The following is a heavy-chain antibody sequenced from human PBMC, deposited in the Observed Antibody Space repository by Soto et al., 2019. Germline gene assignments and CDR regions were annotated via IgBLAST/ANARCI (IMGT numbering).Heavy chain of an antibody. CDR2: MYNTGST. CDR1: GGSISGYY. Sequence: LETLSLTCTVSGGSISGYYWSWIRQPPGKGLEWIGYMYNTGSTVYNPSFKSRVTISVDASKNQFSLKLNSVTAADTAVYYCARDLWGYCGTDCYPLDVWGQGTTVTVSS. CDR3: ARDLWGYCGTDCYPLDV. J-gene: IGHJ6*02. D-gene: IGHD2-21*02. V-gene: IGHV4-59*01.